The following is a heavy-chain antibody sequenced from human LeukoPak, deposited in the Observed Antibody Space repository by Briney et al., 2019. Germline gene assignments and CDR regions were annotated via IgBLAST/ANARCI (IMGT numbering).Heavy chain of an antibody. CDR2: ISGSGGST. CDR3: AKLADSSGYYRYYFDY. J-gene: IGHJ4*02. V-gene: IGHV3-23*01. CDR1: GFTFSSYA. Sequence: GGSLRLSCADSGFTFSSYAMSWVRQAPGKGLEWVSAISGSGGSTYYADSVKGRFTISRDNSKNTLYLQMNSLRAEDTAVYYCAKLADSSGYYRYYFDYWGQGTLLTVAS. D-gene: IGHD3-22*01.